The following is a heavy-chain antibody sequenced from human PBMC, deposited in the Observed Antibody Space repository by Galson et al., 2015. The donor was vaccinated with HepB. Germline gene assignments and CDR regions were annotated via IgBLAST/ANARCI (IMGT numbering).Heavy chain of an antibody. CDR2: INGDGSST. Sequence: SLRLSCAASGFTFSSYWMHWVRQAPGKGLVWVSRINGDGSSTSYADSVKGRFTISRDNAKNTLYLQMNSLRAEDTAVYYCARVYYDSSGDYYFDYWGQGTLVTVSS. V-gene: IGHV3-74*01. CDR1: GFTFSSYW. CDR3: ARVYYDSSGDYYFDY. D-gene: IGHD3-22*01. J-gene: IGHJ4*02.